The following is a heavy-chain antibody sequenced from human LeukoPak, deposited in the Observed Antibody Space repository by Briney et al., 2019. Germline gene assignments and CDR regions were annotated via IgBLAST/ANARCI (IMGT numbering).Heavy chain of an antibody. J-gene: IGHJ4*02. V-gene: IGHV3-30*02. CDR3: AKELDSSPGGYFDY. CDR2: IRYDGSNK. Sequence: TGGSLRLSFAASGFTFSSYGMHWVRQAPGKGLEWVAFIRYDGSNKYYADSVKGRFTISRDSSKNTLYLQMNSLRAEDTAVYYCAKELDSSPGGYFDYWGQGALVTVSS. D-gene: IGHD6-13*01. CDR1: GFTFSSYG.